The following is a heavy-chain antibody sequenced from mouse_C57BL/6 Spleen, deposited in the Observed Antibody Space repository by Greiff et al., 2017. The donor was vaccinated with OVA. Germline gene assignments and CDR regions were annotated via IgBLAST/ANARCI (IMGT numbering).Heavy chain of an antibody. V-gene: IGHV1-55*01. CDR2: IYPGSGST. D-gene: IGHD2-12*01. CDR3: ARPYYSPPFDY. CDR1: GYTFTSYW. J-gene: IGHJ2*01. Sequence: VQLQESGAELVKPGASVKMSCKASGYTFTSYWITWVKQRPGQGLEWIGDIYPGSGSTNYNEKFKSKATLTVDTSSSTAYMQLSSLTSEDSAVYYCARPYYSPPFDYWGQGTTLTVSS.